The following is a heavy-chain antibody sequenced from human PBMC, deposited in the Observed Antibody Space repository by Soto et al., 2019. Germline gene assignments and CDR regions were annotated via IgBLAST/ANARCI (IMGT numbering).Heavy chain of an antibody. CDR2: IIPIFGTA. Sequence: GASVKVSCKASGGTFSSYAISWVRQAPGQGLEWMGGIIPIFGTANYAQKFQGRVTITADESTSTAYMELSSLRSEDTAVYYCGGGDIVLVPAAGGDYYYYGMDVWGQGTTVTVSS. CDR1: GGTFSSYA. D-gene: IGHD2-2*01. CDR3: GGGDIVLVPAAGGDYYYYGMDV. V-gene: IGHV1-69*13. J-gene: IGHJ6*02.